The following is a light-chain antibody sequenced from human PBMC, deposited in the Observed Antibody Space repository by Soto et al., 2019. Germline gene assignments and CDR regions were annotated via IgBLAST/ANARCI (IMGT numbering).Light chain of an antibody. CDR3: MQSTQLPLT. Sequence: DIVMSQAPLSLSVTPGQPASISCRSSQSLLSSGGETYLFWYLQRQGQPPQLLIYEVSNRNSAVPDRFSGSGSGTDFTRKISRVEAEHAGVYYCMQSTQLPLTFGQGTRLEVK. J-gene: IGKJ5*01. V-gene: IGKV2D-29*01. CDR1: QSLLSSGGETY. CDR2: EVS.